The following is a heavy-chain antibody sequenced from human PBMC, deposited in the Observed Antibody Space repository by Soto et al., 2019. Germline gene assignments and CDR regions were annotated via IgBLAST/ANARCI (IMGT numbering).Heavy chain of an antibody. CDR3: TRANWYSEY. CDR1: GVSISNNY. CDR2: IYYNGNT. V-gene: IGHV4-59*01. D-gene: IGHD7-27*01. J-gene: IGHJ4*02. Sequence: QVQLQESGPGLVKPSETLSLTCTVSGVSISNNYWSWIRKPPGKGLEWIGSIYYNGNTNYNPSLKSRVTMSVDTSRNQISLKLTTVTAADTAVYYCTRANWYSEYWGQGTLVTVSS.